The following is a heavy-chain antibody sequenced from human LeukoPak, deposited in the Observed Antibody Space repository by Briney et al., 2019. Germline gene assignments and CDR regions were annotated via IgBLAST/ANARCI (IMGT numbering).Heavy chain of an antibody. CDR1: GFTFSSYA. CDR2: ISYDGSNK. D-gene: IGHD3-10*01. V-gene: IGHV3-30-3*01. Sequence: AGGSLRLSCAASGFTFSSYAMHWVRQAPGKGLEWVAVISYDGSNKYYADSVKGRFTISRDNSKNTLYLQMNSLRAEDTAVYYCARGGGFDYWGQGTLVTVSS. J-gene: IGHJ4*02. CDR3: ARGGGFDY.